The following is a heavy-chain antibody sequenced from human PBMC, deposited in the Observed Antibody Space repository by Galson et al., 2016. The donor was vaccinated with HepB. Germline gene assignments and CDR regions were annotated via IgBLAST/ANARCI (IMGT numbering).Heavy chain of an antibody. CDR3: AREGGYDMLSGFGY. CDR2: ISADSGDP. D-gene: IGHD3-9*01. J-gene: IGHJ4*02. V-gene: IGHV1-3*01. Sequence: SCKASGYSFTAYAIQWVRQAPGQRLEWMGWISADSGDPKYSENFQDRVTFTMDSPASTAYMELRSLRSEDTAVYFCAREGGYDMLSGFGYWGQGTLVTVSS. CDR1: GYSFTAYA.